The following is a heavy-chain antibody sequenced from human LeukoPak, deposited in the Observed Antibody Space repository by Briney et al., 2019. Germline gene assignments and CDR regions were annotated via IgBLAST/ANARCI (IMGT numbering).Heavy chain of an antibody. CDR3: ARRVADSWYFDY. Sequence: GESLKISCRGSGYSFTTYWIGLVRQMPGKGLEWMGIIYPGDSDTRYSPSFQGQVTIPADKSISTAYLQWSSLKASDTAIYYCARRVADSWYFDYWGQGTLVTVSS. CDR1: GYSFTTYW. D-gene: IGHD6-13*01. J-gene: IGHJ4*02. V-gene: IGHV5-51*01. CDR2: IYPGDSDT.